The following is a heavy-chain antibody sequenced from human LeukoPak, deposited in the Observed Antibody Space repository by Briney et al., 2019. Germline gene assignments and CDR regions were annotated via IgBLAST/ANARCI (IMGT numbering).Heavy chain of an antibody. J-gene: IGHJ4*02. CDR2: ISPDGRET. CDR1: GFTFSNSW. CDR3: ATYNWGYDVDY. Sequence: GGSLRLSSAASGFTFSNSWMYWVRQAPEKGLVWVSGISPDGRETRYADSVKGRFTISRDNAKNTLYLQMNSLRADDTAVYYCATYNWGYDVDYWGEGSLVTVSS. V-gene: IGHV3-74*01. D-gene: IGHD1-20*01.